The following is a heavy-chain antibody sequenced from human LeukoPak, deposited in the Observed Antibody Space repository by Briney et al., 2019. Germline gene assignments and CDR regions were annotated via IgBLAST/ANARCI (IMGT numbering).Heavy chain of an antibody. V-gene: IGHV1-8*01. D-gene: IGHD3-9*01. CDR2: MNPNSGNR. CDR1: GYTFTSYD. CDR3: ARAVGGYDILTGYSSGYYYYYMDV. J-gene: IGHJ6*03. Sequence: GASVKVSCKASGYTFTSYDINWVRQATGQGLEWMGWMNPNSGNRGYAQKFQGRVTMTRNTSISTAYMELSSLRSEDTAVYYCARAVGGYDILTGYSSGYYYYYMDVWGKGTTVTVSS.